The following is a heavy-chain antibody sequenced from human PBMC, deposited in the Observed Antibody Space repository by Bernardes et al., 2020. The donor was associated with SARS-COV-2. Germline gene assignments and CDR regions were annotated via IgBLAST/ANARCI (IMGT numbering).Heavy chain of an antibody. CDR1: GYMFKMYG. V-gene: IGHV1-18*04. J-gene: IGHJ6*01. CDR2: ISAYNGNT. CDR3: ARSPPGVGRISIFGVTIGPDSDFYMDV. D-gene: IGHD3-3*01. Sequence: ASVKVSCKASGYMFKMYGISWVRQAPGQGLEWVGWISAYNGNTKYAQRFQGAVTMTADTSTSTAFMELRGLGSDDTAVYYCARSPPGVGRISIFGVTIGPDSDFYMDVWCQGTTVTVSS.